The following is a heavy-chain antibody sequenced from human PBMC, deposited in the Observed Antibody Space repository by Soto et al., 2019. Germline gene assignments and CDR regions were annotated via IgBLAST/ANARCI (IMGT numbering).Heavy chain of an antibody. V-gene: IGHV4-34*01. CDR3: ARGRLRFLEWFPQEVGWFEP. CDR1: GGSFSGYY. CDR2: INHSGST. Sequence: PSETLSLTCAVCGGSFSGYYWSWIRQPPGKGLEWIGEINHSGSTNYNPSLKSRVTISVDTSKNQFSLKLSSVTAADTAVYYCARGRLRFLEWFPQEVGWFEPWGQGTLVSVSP. D-gene: IGHD3-3*01. J-gene: IGHJ5*02.